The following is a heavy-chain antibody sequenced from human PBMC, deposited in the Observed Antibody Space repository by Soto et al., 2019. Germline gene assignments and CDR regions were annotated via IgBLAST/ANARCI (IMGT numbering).Heavy chain of an antibody. CDR3: ARGHGSGSYSYYYYYGMDV. V-gene: IGHV4-34*01. Sequence: SETLSLTCAVYGVSFSGYYWSWIRQPPGKGLEWIGEINHSGSTNYNPSLKSRVTISVDTSKNQFSLKLSSVTAADTAVYYCARGHGSGSYSYYYYYGMDVWGQGTTVTVSS. D-gene: IGHD3-10*01. CDR1: GVSFSGYY. J-gene: IGHJ6*02. CDR2: INHSGST.